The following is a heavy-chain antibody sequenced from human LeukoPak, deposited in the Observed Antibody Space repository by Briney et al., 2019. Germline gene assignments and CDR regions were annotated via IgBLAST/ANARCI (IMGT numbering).Heavy chain of an antibody. CDR2: ISASNVNT. D-gene: IGHD6-19*01. CDR1: GYTFSSDV. J-gene: IGHJ4*02. Sequence: ASVKVSCKASGYTFSSDVISWVRQAPGQGLEWMGWISASNVNTNYAQKLQGRVTMTTDTSTSTAYMELRSLRSEDTAVYYCATDVAAVAGTFDYWGQGTLVTVSS. CDR3: ATDVAAVAGTFDY. V-gene: IGHV1-18*01.